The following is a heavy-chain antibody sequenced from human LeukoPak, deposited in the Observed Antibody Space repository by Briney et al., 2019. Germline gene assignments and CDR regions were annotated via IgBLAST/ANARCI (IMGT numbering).Heavy chain of an antibody. CDR1: GFTFDAYA. CDR2: ITSSSSTI. D-gene: IGHD3-16*02. J-gene: IGHJ4*02. CDR3: AREGIIWGTYRYFDY. Sequence: GGSLRLSCAASGFTFDAYAMNWVRQAPGKGLEWLSYITSSSSTIYYADSVKGRFTISRDNAKNSLYLQMNSLRAEDTAVYYCAREGIIWGTYRYFDYWSQGTLVTVSS. V-gene: IGHV3-48*01.